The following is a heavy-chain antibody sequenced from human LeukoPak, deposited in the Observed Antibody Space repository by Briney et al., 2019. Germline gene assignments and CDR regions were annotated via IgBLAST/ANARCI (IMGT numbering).Heavy chain of an antibody. CDR2: IYYSGSI. CDR1: GGSISSSSYY. D-gene: IGHD3-10*01. V-gene: IGHV4-39*07. Sequence: SETLSLTCTVSGGSISSSSYYWGWIRQPPGKGLEWIGSIYYSGSIYYNPSLKSRVTISVDTSKNQFSLRLSSVTAADTAVYYCARDQSITMVRGAATANWFDPWGQGTLVTVSS. J-gene: IGHJ5*02. CDR3: ARDQSITMVRGAATANWFDP.